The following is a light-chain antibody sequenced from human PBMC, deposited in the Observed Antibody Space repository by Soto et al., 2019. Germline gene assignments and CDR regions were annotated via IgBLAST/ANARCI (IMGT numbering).Light chain of an antibody. J-gene: IGKJ4*01. CDR1: QNIRNW. CDR2: DVS. Sequence: PSTLSASIGDRVTITCRASQNIRNWLAWYQQKPGKAPKLLIYDVSSLESGVPPRFSGSGSGTDFNLTINSLQPEDFATYFCQQSFTTPLTFGGGTKVDIK. V-gene: IGKV1-5*01. CDR3: QQSFTTPLT.